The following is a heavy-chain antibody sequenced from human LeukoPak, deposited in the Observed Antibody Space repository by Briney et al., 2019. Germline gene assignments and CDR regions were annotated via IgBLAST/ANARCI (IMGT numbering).Heavy chain of an antibody. V-gene: IGHV3-48*01. CDR2: ISSSSSTI. CDR3: AKSKVGARGIIDY. Sequence: GGSLRLSCAASGFTFSSYSMNWVRQAPGKGLEWVSYISSSSSTIYYADSVKGRFTISRDNAKNSLYLQMNSLRAEDTAVYYCAKSKVGARGIIDYWGQGTLVTVSS. J-gene: IGHJ4*02. D-gene: IGHD1-26*01. CDR1: GFTFSSYS.